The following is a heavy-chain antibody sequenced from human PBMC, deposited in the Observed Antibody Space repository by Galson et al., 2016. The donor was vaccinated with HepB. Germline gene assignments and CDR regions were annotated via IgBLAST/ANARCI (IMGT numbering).Heavy chain of an antibody. D-gene: IGHD2/OR15-2a*01. CDR2: IFHSGSV. CDR3: ARQYWGGPSDY. J-gene: IGHJ4*02. Sequence: ETLSLPCAVSGVSITSRDWWRWVRPPPGQGLAWIGQIFHSGSVNYTPSLASRVTISLDTSNNHFSLRLTSVTAADTALYFCARQYWGGPSDYWGPGTLVTVSS. CDR1: GVSITSRDW. V-gene: IGHV4-4*01.